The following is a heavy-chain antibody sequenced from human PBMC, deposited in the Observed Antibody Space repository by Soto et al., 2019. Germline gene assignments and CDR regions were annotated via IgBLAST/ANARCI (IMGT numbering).Heavy chain of an antibody. CDR3: ALGRPFSTYSSGWYNPWDYYYGMDV. D-gene: IGHD6-19*01. Sequence: SETLSLTCAVYGGSFSGYYWSWIRQPPGKGLEWIGEINHSGSTNYNPSLKSRVTISVDTSKNQFSLKLSSVTAADTAVYYCALGRPFSTYSSGWYNPWDYYYGMDVWGQGTTVTVSS. V-gene: IGHV4-34*01. CDR2: INHSGST. J-gene: IGHJ6*02. CDR1: GGSFSGYY.